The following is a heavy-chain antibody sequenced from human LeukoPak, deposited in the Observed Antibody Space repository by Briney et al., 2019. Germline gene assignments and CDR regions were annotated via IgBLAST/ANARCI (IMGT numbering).Heavy chain of an antibody. CDR2: IIPIFGTA. J-gene: IGHJ4*02. CDR3: ARVYYYGSGSPDY. Sequence: GASVKVSCKASGGTFSSYAISWVRQAPGQGLEWMGGIIPIFGTANYAQKFQGRVTITTDESTSTAYMELSRLRSDDTAVYYCARVYYYGSGSPDYWGRGTLVTVSS. D-gene: IGHD3-10*01. V-gene: IGHV1-69*05. CDR1: GGTFSSYA.